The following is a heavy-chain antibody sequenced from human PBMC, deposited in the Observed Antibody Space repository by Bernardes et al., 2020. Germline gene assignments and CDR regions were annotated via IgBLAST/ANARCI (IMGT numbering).Heavy chain of an antibody. CDR2: ISYDGSNK. CDR1: GFSFRSYA. D-gene: IGHD1-7*01. CDR3: ARDVRYNWNYLCY. V-gene: IGHV3-30-3*01. Sequence: GRSLRLSCAGCGFSFRSYAMHWVHQAPGKGLEWVAVISYDGSNKYYADSVKGRFTISRDNSKNTLYLQMNSLRAEDTAVYYCARDVRYNWNYLCYWGQGTLVTVSS. J-gene: IGHJ4*02.